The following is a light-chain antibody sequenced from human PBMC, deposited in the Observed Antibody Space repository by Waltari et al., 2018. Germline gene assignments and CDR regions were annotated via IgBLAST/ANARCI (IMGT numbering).Light chain of an antibody. CDR1: ALPKQF. CDR3: QSADGSGTYKV. Sequence: SYELTQPPSVSVSPGQTARITCSGDALPKQFAYWYQQKPGQAPAVVIYKDTERPPDIPERFSGSSSGTTVTLTISGVQAEDEGDYYCQSADGSGTYKVFGGGTKLTVL. CDR2: KDT. J-gene: IGLJ3*02. V-gene: IGLV3-25*03.